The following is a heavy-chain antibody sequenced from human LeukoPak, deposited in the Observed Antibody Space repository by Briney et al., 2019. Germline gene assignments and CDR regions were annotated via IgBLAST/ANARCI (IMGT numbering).Heavy chain of an antibody. Sequence: PGGSLRLSCAASGLIFSDNYMSWIRQAPGKGLEWVSYISSSGSTIYYADSVKGRFTISRDNIKNSLYLQMNSLRAEDTAVYYCARAEWLQPFDFWGQGTLVTVSS. V-gene: IGHV3-11*01. CDR1: GLIFSDNY. J-gene: IGHJ4*02. D-gene: IGHD3-3*01. CDR3: ARAEWLQPFDF. CDR2: ISSSGSTI.